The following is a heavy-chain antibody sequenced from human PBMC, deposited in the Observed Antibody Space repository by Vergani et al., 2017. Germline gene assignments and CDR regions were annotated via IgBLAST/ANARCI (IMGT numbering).Heavy chain of an antibody. D-gene: IGHD6-13*01. CDR1: GFTFDDYA. CDR2: ISWNSGSI. V-gene: IGHV3-9*03. J-gene: IGHJ4*02. CDR3: AKGGAAGTLFDY. Sequence: VQLVESGGGVVQPGRSLRLSCAASGFTFDDYAMHWVRQAPGKGLEWVSGISWNSGSIGYADSVKGRFTISRDNAKNSLYLQMNSLRAEDMALYYCAKGGAAGTLFDYWGQGTLVTVSS.